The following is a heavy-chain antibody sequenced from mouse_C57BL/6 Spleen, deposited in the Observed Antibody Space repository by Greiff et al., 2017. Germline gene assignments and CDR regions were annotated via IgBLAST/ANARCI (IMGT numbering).Heavy chain of an antibody. J-gene: IGHJ3*01. CDR2: ISYDGSN. Sequence: VQLQQSGPGLVKPSQSLCLTCSVTGYSITSGYYWNWIRQFPGNKLEWMGYISYDGSNNYNPSLKNRISITRDTSKNQFFLKLNSVTTEDTATYYCTRERGAYWGQGTLVTVSA. CDR1: GYSITSGYY. V-gene: IGHV3-6*01. CDR3: TRERGAY.